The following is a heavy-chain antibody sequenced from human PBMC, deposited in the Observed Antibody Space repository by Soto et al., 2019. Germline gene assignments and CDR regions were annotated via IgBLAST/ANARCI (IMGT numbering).Heavy chain of an antibody. D-gene: IGHD2-21*02. CDR1: GFTFNYYW. V-gene: IGHV3-74*01. J-gene: IGHJ4*02. CDR3: ARGGDQDY. Sequence: EVPLVESGGGLVQPGGSLRLSCVASGFTFNYYWMHWVRQAPGKGLMWVSRLQTDGSHPDYADSVKGRFTISRDNSKNTLYLQMNMLGAEDTAVYYCARGGDQDYWGQGTLVTVSS. CDR2: LQTDGSHP.